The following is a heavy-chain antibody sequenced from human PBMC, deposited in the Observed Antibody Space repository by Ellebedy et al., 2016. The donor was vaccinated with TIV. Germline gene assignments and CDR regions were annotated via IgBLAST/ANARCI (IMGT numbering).Heavy chain of an antibody. D-gene: IGHD2-2*01. J-gene: IGHJ5*01. V-gene: IGHV3-20*04. CDR3: ARSEEGSSNSWFDY. Sequence: GGSLRLSCAASGFTFDDYGMTWVRQVPGKGLEWVSGITWNGGRTEYADSVKGRFSVSRDNAKNSLFLDMNSLRDDDAAMYYCARSEEGSSNSWFDYWGQGSLVTVSS. CDR1: GFTFDDYG. CDR2: ITWNGGRT.